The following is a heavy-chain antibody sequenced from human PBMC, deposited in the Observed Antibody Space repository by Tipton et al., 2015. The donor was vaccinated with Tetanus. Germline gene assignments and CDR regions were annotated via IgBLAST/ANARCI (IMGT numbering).Heavy chain of an antibody. Sequence: SLRFSCAASGFTFRSYAMNWVRQSPGRGLEWVSAISFDGSNKNYADSVKGRFTISRDNSHNTLFLQMNSLRAEDSATYYCARVLQLERKFDFWGQGILVTVSS. D-gene: IGHD1-1*01. CDR2: ISFDGSNK. CDR3: ARVLQLERKFDF. CDR1: GFTFRSYA. J-gene: IGHJ4*02. V-gene: IGHV3-30-3*01.